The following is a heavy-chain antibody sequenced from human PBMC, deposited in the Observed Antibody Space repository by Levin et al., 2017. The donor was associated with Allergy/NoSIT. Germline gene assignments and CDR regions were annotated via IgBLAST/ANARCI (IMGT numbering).Heavy chain of an antibody. CDR1: GFTFSGYT. D-gene: IGHD6-6*01. J-gene: IGHJ3*02. V-gene: IGHV3-21*01. CDR3: ASDGSYDTLDI. Sequence: GGSLRLSCAASGFTFSGYTLNWVRQAPGKGLEWVSSISSSSTYIYYADSLKGRFTISRDDAKNSLSLQMNSLRVEDTAVYYCASDGSYDTLDIWGLGTMVTVSS. CDR2: ISSSSTYI.